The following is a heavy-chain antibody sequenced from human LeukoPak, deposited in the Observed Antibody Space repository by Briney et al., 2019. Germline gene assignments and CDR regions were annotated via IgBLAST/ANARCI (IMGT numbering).Heavy chain of an antibody. CDR2: IGSSSSYI. D-gene: IGHD2-21*02. V-gene: IGHV3-21*01. CDR3: AREYCGGDCYPIDY. J-gene: IGHJ4*02. CDR1: GFTFSSYS. Sequence: AEGSLRLSCAASGFTFSSYSMNWVRQAPGKGLEWVSSIGSSSSYIYYADSVKGRFTISRDNAKNSLYLQMNSLRAEDTAVYYCAREYCGGDCYPIDYWGQGTLVTVSS.